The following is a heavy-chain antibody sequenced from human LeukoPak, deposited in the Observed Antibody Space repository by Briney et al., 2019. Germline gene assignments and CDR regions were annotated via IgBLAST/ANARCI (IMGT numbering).Heavy chain of an antibody. CDR2: INSDGSNI. CDR3: VRSSGWPGY. Sequence: GALRLSCAASGFTFSSYGMHWVRQAPGEGLVWVSRINSDGSNINYADSVKGRFTISRDNAKNTLYLQMNSLRVEDTAVYYCVRSSGWPGYWGQGTMVTVSS. CDR1: GFTFSSYG. D-gene: IGHD6-19*01. V-gene: IGHV3-74*01. J-gene: IGHJ4*02.